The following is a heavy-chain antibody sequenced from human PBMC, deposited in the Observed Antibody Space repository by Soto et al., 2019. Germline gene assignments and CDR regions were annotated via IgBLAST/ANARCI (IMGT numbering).Heavy chain of an antibody. J-gene: IGHJ4*02. D-gene: IGHD6-6*01. V-gene: IGHV3-33*01. CDR1: GFTFSSYG. CDR3: ARGRPARHQHFDY. CDR2: IWYDGSNK. Sequence: QVQLVESGGGVVQPGRSLRLSCAASGFTFSSYGMHWVRQTPGKGLEWVAVIWYDGSNKYYADSVKGRFTISRDNSKNTLYLQMNSLRAEDTAVYYCARGRPARHQHFDYWGQGTLVTVSS.